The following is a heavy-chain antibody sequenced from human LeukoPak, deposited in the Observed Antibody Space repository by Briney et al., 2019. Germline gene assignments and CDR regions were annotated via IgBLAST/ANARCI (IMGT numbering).Heavy chain of an antibody. Sequence: ASVKVSCKASGYTFSSYGINWVRQATGQGLEWMGWMNPNSGNTGYAQKFQGRVTITRNTSISTAYMELSSLRSEDTAVYYCARSIAAAGNYYYYYYMDVWGKGTTVTVSS. CDR2: MNPNSGNT. J-gene: IGHJ6*03. CDR3: ARSIAAAGNYYYYYYMDV. V-gene: IGHV1-8*03. D-gene: IGHD6-13*01. CDR1: GYTFSSYG.